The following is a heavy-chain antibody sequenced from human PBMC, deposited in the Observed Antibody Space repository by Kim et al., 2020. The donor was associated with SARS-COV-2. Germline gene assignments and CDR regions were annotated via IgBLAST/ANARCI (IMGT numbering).Heavy chain of an antibody. Sequence: SETLSLTCTVSGGSISSSSYYWGWIRQPPGKGLEWIGSIYYSGSTYYNPSLKSRVTISVDTSKNQFSLKLSSVTAADTAVYYCARGSDLYSSSWNKFDYWGQGTLVTVSS. J-gene: IGHJ4*02. CDR1: GGSISSSSYY. D-gene: IGHD6-13*01. CDR2: IYYSGST. CDR3: ARGSDLYSSSWNKFDY. V-gene: IGHV4-39*01.